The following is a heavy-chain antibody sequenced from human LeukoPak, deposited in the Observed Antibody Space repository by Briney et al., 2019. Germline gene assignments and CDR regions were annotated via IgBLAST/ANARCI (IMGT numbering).Heavy chain of an antibody. Sequence: GGSLRLSCAASGFTFSTYVMSWVRQAPGKGLEWVSTISANGGSTYYTDSVKGRFTISRDNSKNTLCLQMNSLRAEDTAVYYCAKPPPDSSSWLFDYWGQGTLVTVSS. V-gene: IGHV3-23*01. J-gene: IGHJ4*02. CDR1: GFTFSTYV. CDR3: AKPPPDSSSWLFDY. CDR2: ISANGGST. D-gene: IGHD6-13*01.